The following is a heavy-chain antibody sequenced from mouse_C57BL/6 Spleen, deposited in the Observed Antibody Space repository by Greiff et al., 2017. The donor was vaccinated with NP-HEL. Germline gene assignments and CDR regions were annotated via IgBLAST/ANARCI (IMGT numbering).Heavy chain of an antibody. V-gene: IGHV1-54*01. CDR2: INPGSGGT. D-gene: IGHD2-4*01. J-gene: IGHJ2*01. CDR3: ARYYDYDRVFDY. CDR1: GYAFTYYL. Sequence: VQLQQSGAELVRPGTSVKVSCKASGYAFTYYLIEWVKQRPGQGLEWIGVINPGSGGTNYNEKFKGKETLTADKSSSTAYMQLSSLTSEDSAVYFCARYYDYDRVFDYWGQGTTLTVSS.